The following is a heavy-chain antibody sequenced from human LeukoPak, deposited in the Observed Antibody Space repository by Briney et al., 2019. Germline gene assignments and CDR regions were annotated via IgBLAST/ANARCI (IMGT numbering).Heavy chain of an antibody. CDR2: INPTNGGP. J-gene: IGHJ4*02. Sequence: ASVKVSCKASGYTFIGFYIHWVRQAPGQGLEWMGWINPTNGGPNYSQNFQGRVTMTRDTSIGTAYMELHSLRSDDTAVYYCARDLASCAGDCRSDGFDYWGQGTLVTVSS. CDR3: ARDLASCAGDCRSDGFDY. V-gene: IGHV1-2*02. D-gene: IGHD2-21*02. CDR1: GYTFIGFY.